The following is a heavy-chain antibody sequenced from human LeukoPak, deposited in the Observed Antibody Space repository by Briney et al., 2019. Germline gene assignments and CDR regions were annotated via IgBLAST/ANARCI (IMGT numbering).Heavy chain of an antibody. D-gene: IGHD3-22*01. CDR3: ARGNYYDSSAYYYY. Sequence: ASVKVSCKASGYTFTSYDIDWVRQATGQGLEWMGWMNPNSGNTGYAQKFQGRVTITRNTSISTAYMELSSLRSEDTAVYYCARGNYYDSSAYYYYWGPGTLVTVSS. V-gene: IGHV1-8*03. CDR2: MNPNSGNT. CDR1: GYTFTSYD. J-gene: IGHJ4*02.